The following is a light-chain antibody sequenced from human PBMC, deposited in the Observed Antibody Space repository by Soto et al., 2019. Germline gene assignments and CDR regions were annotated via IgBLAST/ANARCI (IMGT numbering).Light chain of an antibody. CDR2: DAS. CDR3: QQRSNWPLT. J-gene: IGKJ4*01. Sequence: EIVLTQSPATLSLSPGERATLSCRASQSVSSYLAWYQQKPGQAPRLLIYDASSRATGIPDRFTGGGSGTDFTLTISSLEPEDFAVYYCQQRSNWPLTFGGGSKADI. V-gene: IGKV3-11*01. CDR1: QSVSSY.